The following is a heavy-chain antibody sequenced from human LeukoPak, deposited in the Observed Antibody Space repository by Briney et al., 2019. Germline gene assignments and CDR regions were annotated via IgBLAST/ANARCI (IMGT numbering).Heavy chain of an antibody. V-gene: IGHV4-34*01. CDR3: ARLVTGYCSGGSCFFGLIASPNWFDP. CDR1: GGSFSAYY. Sequence: PSETLSLTCAVFGGSFSAYYWSWIRQPPGQGLDWIGDINHSGSTNYNPSLNSRVTISVDTSKNQFSLKLSSVTAADTAVYYWARLVTGYCSGGSCFFGLIASPNWFDPWGQGTLVTVSS. D-gene: IGHD2-15*01. J-gene: IGHJ5*02. CDR2: INHSGST.